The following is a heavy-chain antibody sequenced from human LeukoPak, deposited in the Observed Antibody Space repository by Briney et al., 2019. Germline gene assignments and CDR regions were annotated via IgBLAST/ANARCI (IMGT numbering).Heavy chain of an antibody. V-gene: IGHV4-39*07. CDR1: GGSISSSSYY. J-gene: IGHJ3*02. CDR2: IYYSGST. D-gene: IGHD7-27*01. Sequence: KTSETLSLTCTVSGGSISSSSYYWGWIRQPPGKGLEWIGSIYYSGSTYYNPSLKSRVTISVDTSKNQLSLKLSSVTAADTAVYYCARDVLTGGAFDIWGQGTMVTVSS. CDR3: ARDVLTGGAFDI.